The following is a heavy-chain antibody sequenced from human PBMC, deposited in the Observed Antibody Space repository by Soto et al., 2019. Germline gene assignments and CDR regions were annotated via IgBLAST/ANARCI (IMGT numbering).Heavy chain of an antibody. Sequence: ASVKLSCKVSGYTLTELCMHWVRQAPGKGLEWMGGFDPEDGETIYAQKFQGRVTMTEDTSTDTAYMELSSLRSEDTAVYYCAKNVRGSSWYWFDYWGQGTLVTVSS. D-gene: IGHD6-13*01. CDR3: AKNVRGSSWYWFDY. CDR2: FDPEDGET. J-gene: IGHJ4*02. V-gene: IGHV1-24*01. CDR1: GYTLTELC.